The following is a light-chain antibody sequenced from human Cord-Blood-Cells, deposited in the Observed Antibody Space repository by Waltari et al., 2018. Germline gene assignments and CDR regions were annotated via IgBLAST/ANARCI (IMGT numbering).Light chain of an antibody. Sequence: PSTLSASVGDRVTITCRASQSISSWLAWYQQKPGKAPKLLIYKASSLESGVPSRFSGSGSGTEFTLTISSLQPDDFATYYCQQYNSYSTFGQGTKLEIK. CDR3: QQYNSYST. CDR2: KAS. V-gene: IGKV1-5*03. CDR1: QSISSW. J-gene: IGKJ2*01.